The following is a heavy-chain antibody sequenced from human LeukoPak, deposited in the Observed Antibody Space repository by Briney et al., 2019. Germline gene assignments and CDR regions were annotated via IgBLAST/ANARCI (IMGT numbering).Heavy chain of an antibody. CDR2: IYYSGST. CDR3: ARLGLWVDFDY. D-gene: IGHD5-18*01. V-gene: IGHV4-59*08. CDR1: GGSISSYY. J-gene: IGHJ4*02. Sequence: SETLSLTCTVSGGSISSYYWSWIRQPPGKGLECIGYIYYSGSTNYNPSLKSRVTISVDTSKNQFSLKLSSVTAADTAVYYCARLGLWVDFDYWGQGTLVTVSS.